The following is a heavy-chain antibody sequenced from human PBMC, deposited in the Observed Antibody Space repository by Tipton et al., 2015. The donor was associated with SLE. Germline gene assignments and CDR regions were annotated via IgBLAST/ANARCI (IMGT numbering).Heavy chain of an antibody. CDR1: GFTVSS. V-gene: IGHV3-53*01. CDR3: ARDNSDWPYHFPHMDV. J-gene: IGHJ6*03. CDR2: IYSGGTT. Sequence: SLRLSCTASGFTVSSMSWVRLAPGKGLEWISLIYSGGTTYYADSVKGRFIISRDYSKNTLYLQINSLRAEDTAVYFCARDNSDWPYHFPHMDVWGKGTTVTVSS. D-gene: IGHD2/OR15-2a*01.